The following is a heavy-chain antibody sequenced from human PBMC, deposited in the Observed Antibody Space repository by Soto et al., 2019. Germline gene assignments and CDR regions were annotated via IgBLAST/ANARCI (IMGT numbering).Heavy chain of an antibody. D-gene: IGHD3-22*01. Sequence: QVQLVQSGAEVRKPGSSVQVSCKASGGTFSRHAISWVRQAPGQGLEWMGGNIPIFGTANHAQKFQGRVTIIADESTSTVYMELSGLRSEDTAMYYCARGWGYDSNDYYYAYWGQGTLVIVSS. CDR1: GGTFSRHA. CDR3: ARGWGYDSNDYYYAY. CDR2: NIPIFGTA. J-gene: IGHJ4*02. V-gene: IGHV1-69*01.